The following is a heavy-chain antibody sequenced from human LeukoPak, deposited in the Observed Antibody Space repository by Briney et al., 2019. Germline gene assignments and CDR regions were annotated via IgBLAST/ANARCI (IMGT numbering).Heavy chain of an antibody. D-gene: IGHD3-22*01. Sequence: ASVKVSCKASGYTFTSYGISWVRQAPGQGLEWMGWISAYNGNTNYAQKLQGRVTMTTDTSTSTAYMELRSLRSDDTAVYYCARDLLYNYYDSSGYCDYWGQGTLVTVSS. V-gene: IGHV1-18*01. J-gene: IGHJ4*02. CDR3: ARDLLYNYYDSSGYCDY. CDR1: GYTFTSYG. CDR2: ISAYNGNT.